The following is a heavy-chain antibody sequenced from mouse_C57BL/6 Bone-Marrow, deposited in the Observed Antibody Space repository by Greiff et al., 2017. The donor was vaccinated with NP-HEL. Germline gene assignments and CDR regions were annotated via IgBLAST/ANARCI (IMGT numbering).Heavy chain of an antibody. Sequence: EVQVVESGGDLVKPGGSLKLSCAASGFTFSSYGMSWVRQTPDKRLEWVATISSGGSYTYYPDSVKGRFTISRDNAKNTLYLQMSSLKSEDTAMYYCARLPFDVWGTGTTVTVSS. CDR1: GFTFSSYG. V-gene: IGHV5-6*01. CDR3: ARLPFDV. J-gene: IGHJ1*03. CDR2: ISSGGSYT.